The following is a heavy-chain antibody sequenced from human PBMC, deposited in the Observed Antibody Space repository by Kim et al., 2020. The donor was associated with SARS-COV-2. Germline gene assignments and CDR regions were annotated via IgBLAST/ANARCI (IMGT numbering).Heavy chain of an antibody. CDR3: ARASPTVTRTNWFDP. CDR1: GGSISSGGYY. J-gene: IGHJ5*02. CDR2: IYYSGST. V-gene: IGHV4-31*03. D-gene: IGHD4-17*01. Sequence: SETLSLTCTVSGGSISSGGYYWSWIRQHPGKGLEWIGYIYYSGSTYYNPSLKSRVTISVDTSKNQFSLKLSSVTAADTAVYYCARASPTVTRTNWFDPWGQGTLVTVSS.